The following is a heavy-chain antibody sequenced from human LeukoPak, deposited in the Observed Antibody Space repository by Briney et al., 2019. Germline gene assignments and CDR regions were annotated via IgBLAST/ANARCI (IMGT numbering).Heavy chain of an antibody. J-gene: IGHJ3*02. CDR2: IYYSGST. D-gene: IGHD2-2*01. Sequence: SETLSLTCTVSGGSISSYYWSWIRQPPGKGLEWIGYIYYSGSTNYNPSLESRVTISVDTSKNQFSLKLSSVTAADTAVYYCARGDSTQWGAFDIWGQGTMVTVSS. V-gene: IGHV4-59*01. CDR3: ARGDSTQWGAFDI. CDR1: GGSISSYY.